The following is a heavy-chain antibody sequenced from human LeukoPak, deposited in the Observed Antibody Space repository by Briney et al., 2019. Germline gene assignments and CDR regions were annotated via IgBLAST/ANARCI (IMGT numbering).Heavy chain of an antibody. D-gene: IGHD1-26*01. CDR2: ISSSGSTI. V-gene: IGHV3-11*04. CDR1: GFTFSDYY. J-gene: IGHJ4*02. Sequence: AGGSLRLSCAASGFTFSDYYMSWIRQAPGKGLEWVSYISSSGSTIYYADSVKGRFTISRDNSKNTLYLQMNSLRAEDTAVYYCARDQEWELLRSFDYWGQGTLVTVSS. CDR3: ARDQEWELLRSFDY.